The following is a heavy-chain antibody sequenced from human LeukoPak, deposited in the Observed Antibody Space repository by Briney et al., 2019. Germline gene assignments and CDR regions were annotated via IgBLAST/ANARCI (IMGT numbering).Heavy chain of an antibody. CDR3: ARTQGYSYGYFDY. CDR2: MYYNGNT. V-gene: IGHV4-39*01. J-gene: IGHJ4*02. Sequence: SETLSLTCTVSGGSISSSSYYWAWIRQPPGKRPEWIGSMYYNGNTYHNPSLKSRVTISVDTSKNQFSLKLSSVTAADTAVYYCARTQGYSYGYFDYWGQGTLVTVSS. CDR1: GGSISSSSYY. D-gene: IGHD5-18*01.